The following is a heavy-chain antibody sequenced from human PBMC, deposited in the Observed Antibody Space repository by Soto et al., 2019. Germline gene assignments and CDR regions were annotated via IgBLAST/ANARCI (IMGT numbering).Heavy chain of an antibody. CDR1: GGSISSGNYY. CDR2: IYYSGST. V-gene: IGHV4-30-4*01. J-gene: IGHJ4*02. D-gene: IGHD4-17*01. CDR3: ARAPSGDYVDY. Sequence: QVQLQESGPGLVKPSQTLSLTCTVSGGSISSGNYYWSWIRQSPGKGLQWIGYIYYSGSTYYNPSLKSRVSMSVDTSKNQFSLNLSSVTAPDTAMYYCARAPSGDYVDYWGQGTLVTVSS.